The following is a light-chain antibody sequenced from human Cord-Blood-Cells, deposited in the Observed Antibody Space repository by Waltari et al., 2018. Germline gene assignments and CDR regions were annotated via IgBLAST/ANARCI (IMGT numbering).Light chain of an antibody. CDR2: DVI. V-gene: IGLV2-14*01. J-gene: IGLJ1*01. CDR1: SSDVGGYNY. Sequence: QSALTQPASVSGSPGQPITISCTGTSSDVGGYNYVSWYQQHPSTAPKLMIYDVINRPSGVSNRFSGSKSGNTASLTISGLQAEDEADYYCSSYTSSSSYVFGTGTKVTVL. CDR3: SSYTSSSSYV.